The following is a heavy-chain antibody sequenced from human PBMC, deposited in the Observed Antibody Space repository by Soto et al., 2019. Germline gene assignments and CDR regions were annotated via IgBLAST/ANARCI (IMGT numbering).Heavy chain of an antibody. CDR2: ISYSGST. D-gene: IGHD1-26*01. V-gene: IGHV4-39*01. J-gene: IGHJ4*02. Sequence: QLQLQESGPGLVKPSENLSLTCTVSGGSISSSSYYWGWIRQPPGKGLECIGTISYSGSTYYNPSLKSRVTISVDTSKNQFSLRLSSVTAADTAVYYCARGGYDYWGQGTLVTVSS. CDR3: ARGGYDY. CDR1: GGSISSSSYY.